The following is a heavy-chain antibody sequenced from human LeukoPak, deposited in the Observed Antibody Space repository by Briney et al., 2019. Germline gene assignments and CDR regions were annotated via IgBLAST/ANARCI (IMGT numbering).Heavy chain of an antibody. D-gene: IGHD3-10*01. CDR1: GGSISSYY. J-gene: IGHJ6*04. V-gene: IGHV4-59*01. CDR3: ARERMVRGVGYGMDV. CDR2: IYYSGST. Sequence: SETLSLTCTVSGGSISSYYWSWIRQPPRKGLEWIGYIYYSGSTNYNPSLKSRVTISVDTSKNQFSLKLSSVTAADTAVYYCARERMVRGVGYGMDVWGKGTTVTVSS.